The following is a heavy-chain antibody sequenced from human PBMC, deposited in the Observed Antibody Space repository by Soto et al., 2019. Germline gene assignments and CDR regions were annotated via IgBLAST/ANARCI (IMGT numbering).Heavy chain of an antibody. V-gene: IGHV3-23*01. J-gene: IGHJ4*02. CDR2: ISGSGDST. CDR3: AKPVYDSSGYLYYLDY. D-gene: IGHD3-22*01. Sequence: GGSLSLSCKASGITSSSYALSWVRQAPGKGLEVVSGISGSGDSTYYADSVKGRFTIPRDNSKNTLYLQMNSLRAEDTAVYFCAKPVYDSSGYLYYLDYWGQGTPVTVSS. CDR1: GITSSSYA.